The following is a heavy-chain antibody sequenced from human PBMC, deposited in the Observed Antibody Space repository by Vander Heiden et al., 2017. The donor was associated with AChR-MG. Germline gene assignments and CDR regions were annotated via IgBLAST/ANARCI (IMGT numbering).Heavy chain of an antibody. CDR1: GFTFSRYS. CDR2: ISSSSSYR. V-gene: IGHV3-21*01. J-gene: IGHJ6*02. CDR3: ARDGPYDFWSGYGYYYGMDV. D-gene: IGHD3-3*01. Sequence: EVQLVESGGGLVKPGGSLRLSCPASGFTFSRYSMNGVRQAPGKGLGWVSSISSSSSYRYYADSGKGRFTISRDNAKNSLYLQMNSLRAEDTAVYYCARDGPYDFWSGYGYYYGMDVWGQGTTVTVSS.